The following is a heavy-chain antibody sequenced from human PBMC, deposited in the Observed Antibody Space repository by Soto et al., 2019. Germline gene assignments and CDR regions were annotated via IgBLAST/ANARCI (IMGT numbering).Heavy chain of an antibody. CDR3: AKGVSQYTPLALFDY. J-gene: IGHJ4*02. Sequence: GGSLRLSCAASGFNFSSYAMSWVRQAPGKGLEWVSTISGSDGRTYSTDSVKGRFTISRDNSRNTAYLQMNSLRVEHTAVYYCAKGVSQYTPLALFDYWGRGTLVTVSS. V-gene: IGHV3-23*01. CDR1: GFNFSSYA. D-gene: IGHD5-18*01. CDR2: ISGSDGRT.